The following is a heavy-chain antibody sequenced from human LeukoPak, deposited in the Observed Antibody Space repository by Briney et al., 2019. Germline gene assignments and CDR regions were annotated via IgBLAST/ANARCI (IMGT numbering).Heavy chain of an antibody. V-gene: IGHV4-34*01. J-gene: IGHJ4*02. CDR1: GGSFSGYY. CDR2: INHSGST. Sequence: ETLSLTCAVYGGSFSGYYWSWIRQPPGKGLEWIGEINHSGSTNYNPSLKSRVTISVDTSKNQFSLKLSSVTAADTAVYYCARGVVRGVIGYWGQGTLVTVSS. D-gene: IGHD3-10*01. CDR3: ARGVVRGVIGY.